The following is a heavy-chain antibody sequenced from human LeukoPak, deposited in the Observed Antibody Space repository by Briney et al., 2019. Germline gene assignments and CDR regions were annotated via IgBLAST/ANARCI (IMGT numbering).Heavy chain of an antibody. J-gene: IGHJ5*02. CDR3: ARAVGGQQLVKISNWFDP. Sequence: VASVKVSCKASGYTFTSYDINWVRQATGQGLEWMGWMNPNSGNTGYAQKFQGRVTITRNTSISTAYMELSRLRSDDTAVYYCARAVGGQQLVKISNWFDPWGQGTLVTVSS. CDR1: GYTFTSYD. D-gene: IGHD6-13*01. CDR2: MNPNSGNT. V-gene: IGHV1-8*03.